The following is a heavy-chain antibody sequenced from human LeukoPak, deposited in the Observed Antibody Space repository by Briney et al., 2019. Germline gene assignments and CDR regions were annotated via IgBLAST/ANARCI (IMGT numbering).Heavy chain of an antibody. V-gene: IGHV4-59*12. D-gene: IGHD4-17*01. J-gene: IGHJ6*03. CDR3: ARYGDYFYYYYYMDV. CDR2: IYYSGST. Sequence: SETLSLTCTVSGGSISSYYWSWIRQPPGKGLEWIGYIYYSGSTNYNPSLKSRVTISVDTSKNQFSLKLSSVTAADTAVYYCARYGDYFYYYYYMDVWGKGTTVTVSS. CDR1: GGSISSYY.